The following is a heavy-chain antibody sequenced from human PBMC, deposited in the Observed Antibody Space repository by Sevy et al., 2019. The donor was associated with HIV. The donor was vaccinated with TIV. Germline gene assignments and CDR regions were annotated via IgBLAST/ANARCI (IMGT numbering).Heavy chain of an antibody. CDR1: GFTFSSHW. Sequence: GGSLRLSCAVSGFTFSSHWMFWVRQAPGKGLVWVSHINSHGTNTNYADSVKGRFAISRDNTKNTIYLQMNSLRAEATAVYYCARGQLLQFLEWSSYGLDVRGQGTTVTVSS. D-gene: IGHD3-3*01. CDR3: ARGQLLQFLEWSSYGLDV. V-gene: IGHV3-74*01. J-gene: IGHJ6*02. CDR2: INSHGTNT.